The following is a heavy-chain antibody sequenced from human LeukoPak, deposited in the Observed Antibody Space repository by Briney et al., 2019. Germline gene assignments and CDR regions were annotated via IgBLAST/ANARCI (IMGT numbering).Heavy chain of an antibody. CDR1: GGSISSSSYY. Sequence: PSETLSLTCTVSGGSISSSSYYWGWIRQPPGKGLEWIGSIYYSGSTYYNPSLKSRVTISVDTSKNQFSLKLSSVTAADTAVYYCARRQIAAAGAYYWGQGTLVTVSS. V-gene: IGHV4-39*01. D-gene: IGHD6-13*01. CDR3: ARRQIAAAGAYY. CDR2: IYYSGST. J-gene: IGHJ4*02.